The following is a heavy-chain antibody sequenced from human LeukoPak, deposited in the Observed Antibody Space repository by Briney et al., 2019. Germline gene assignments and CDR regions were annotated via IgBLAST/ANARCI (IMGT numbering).Heavy chain of an antibody. CDR3: ARDREAAGTLPGWFDP. CDR1: GYTFTSYA. Sequence: ASVKVSCKASGYTFTSYAMNWVRQAPGQGLEWMGWINTNTGNPTYAQGFTGRFVFSLDTSVSTAYLQISSLKAEDTAVYYCARDREAAGTLPGWFDPWGQGTLVTVSS. D-gene: IGHD6-13*01. V-gene: IGHV7-4-1*02. CDR2: INTNTGNP. J-gene: IGHJ5*02.